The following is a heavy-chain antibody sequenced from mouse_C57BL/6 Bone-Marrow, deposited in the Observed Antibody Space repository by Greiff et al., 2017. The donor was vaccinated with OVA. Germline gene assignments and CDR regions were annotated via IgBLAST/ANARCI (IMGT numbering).Heavy chain of an antibody. D-gene: IGHD4-1*01. CDR2: ISSGGDYI. J-gene: IGHJ2*01. V-gene: IGHV5-9-1*02. CDR3: TRGELTGYYFDY. CDR1: GFTFSSYA. Sequence: EVHLVESGEGLVKPGGSLKLSCAASGFTFSSYAMSWVRQTPEKRLEWVAYISSGGDYIYYADTVKGRFTISRDNARNTLYLQMSSLKSEDTAMYYCTRGELTGYYFDYWGQGTTLTVSS.